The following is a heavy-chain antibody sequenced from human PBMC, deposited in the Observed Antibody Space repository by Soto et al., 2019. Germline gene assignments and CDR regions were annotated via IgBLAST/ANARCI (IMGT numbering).Heavy chain of an antibody. J-gene: IGHJ4*02. CDR2: IKHDGSDK. Sequence: PAVSLRPSCKASGFTFSNSYVGWVRQAPGKGLEWVANIKHDGSDKYYVDSVKGRFTISRDNTKNSLFLHMNSLRAEDTALYYCARVSPGWHDFDYWGQGT. V-gene: IGHV3-7*01. D-gene: IGHD6-19*01. CDR3: ARVSPGWHDFDY. CDR1: GFTFSNSY.